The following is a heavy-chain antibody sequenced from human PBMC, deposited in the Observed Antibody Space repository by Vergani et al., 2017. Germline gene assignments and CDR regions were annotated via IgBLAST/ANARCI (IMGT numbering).Heavy chain of an antibody. V-gene: IGHV4-61*01. CDR2: IYYSGST. CDR1: GGSVSSGSYY. D-gene: IGHD1-26*01. CDR3: ASPTNSGSPLIWGS. J-gene: IGHJ5*02. Sequence: QVQLQESGPGLVKPSETLSLTCTVSGGSVSSGSYYWSWIRQPPGKGLEWIGYIYYSGSTNYNPSLKSRVTISVDTSKNQFSLKLSSVTAADTAVYYCASPTNSGSPLIWGSWGQGTLVTVSS.